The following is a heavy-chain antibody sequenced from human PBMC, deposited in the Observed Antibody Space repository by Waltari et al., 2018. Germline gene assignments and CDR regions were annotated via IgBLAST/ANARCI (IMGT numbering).Heavy chain of an antibody. Sequence: QVQLQESGPGLVKPSETLSLTCDVSGYSISSSNYHLGWIRQPPGKGLEWIGSVSHSGSTSYTPSLKSRVTMSSDTSKNQFSLRLTSVTAADAAVYYCAREGCTGIGCYLENYYYMDVWGKGTTVTVSS. CDR3: AREGCTGIGCYLENYYYMDV. V-gene: IGHV4-38-2*02. D-gene: IGHD2-15*01. CDR2: VSHSGST. J-gene: IGHJ6*03. CDR1: GYSISSSNYH.